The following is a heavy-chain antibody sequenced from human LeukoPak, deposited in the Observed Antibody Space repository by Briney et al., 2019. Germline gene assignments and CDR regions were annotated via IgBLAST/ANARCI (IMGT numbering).Heavy chain of an antibody. CDR3: AKEGYYYDSSGYNYYYGMGV. J-gene: IGHJ6*02. CDR1: GFTFSSYG. D-gene: IGHD3-22*01. Sequence: GGSLRLSCAASGFTFSSYGMHWVRQAPGKGLEWVAVISYDGSNKYYADSVKGRFTISRDNSKNTLYLQMNSLRAEDTAVYYCAKEGYYYDSSGYNYYYGMGVWGQGTTVTVSS. V-gene: IGHV3-30*18. CDR2: ISYDGSNK.